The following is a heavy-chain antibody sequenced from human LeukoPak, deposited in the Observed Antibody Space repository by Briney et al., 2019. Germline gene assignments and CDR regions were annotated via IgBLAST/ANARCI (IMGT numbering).Heavy chain of an antibody. J-gene: IGHJ4*02. D-gene: IGHD3-9*01. V-gene: IGHV4-34*01. CDR3: ARGLDYDILTGYYIRGGTGLYLDY. Sequence: SETLSLTCAVYGGSFSGYYWSWIRQPPGKGLEWIGEINHSGSTNYNPSLKSRVTISVDTSKNQFSLKLSSVTAADTAVYYCARGLDYDILTGYYIRGGTGLYLDYWGQGTLVTVSS. CDR2: INHSGST. CDR1: GGSFSGYY.